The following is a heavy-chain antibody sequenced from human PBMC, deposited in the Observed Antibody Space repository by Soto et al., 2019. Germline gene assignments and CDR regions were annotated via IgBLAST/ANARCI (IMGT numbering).Heavy chain of an antibody. V-gene: IGHV4-61*01. J-gene: IGHJ4*02. D-gene: IGHD3-10*01. CDR3: ARDPEYGSYFDY. Sequence: KPSETLSLTCTVSGGSVSSGTYYWSWVRQTPGKGLEWIGYVYHSGRTNYNPSLKSRVTISIDTSKNQFSLILTSVTAADAAIYYCARDPEYGSYFDYWGQGTLVTVSS. CDR1: GGSVSSGTYY. CDR2: VYHSGRT.